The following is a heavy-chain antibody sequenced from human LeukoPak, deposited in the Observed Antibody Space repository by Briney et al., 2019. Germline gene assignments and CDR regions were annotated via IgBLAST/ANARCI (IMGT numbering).Heavy chain of an antibody. V-gene: IGHV3-21*01. CDR1: GFIVNTNY. CDR3: ARGPYTDY. J-gene: IGHJ4*02. D-gene: IGHD4-11*01. Sequence: PGGSLRLSCAASGFIVNTNYMSWVRQAPGKGLDWVSSISSSSSSIYYADSVKGRFTISRDNAKNSLSLQMNSLRAEDTAVYYCARGPYTDYWGQGTLVTVSS. CDR2: ISSSSSSI.